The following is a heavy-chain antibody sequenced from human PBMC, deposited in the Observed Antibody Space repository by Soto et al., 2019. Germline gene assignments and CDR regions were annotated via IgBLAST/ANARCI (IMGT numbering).Heavy chain of an antibody. Sequence: ASVKVSFKASGYTFSSYGFSWVLQAPGQGLEWMGWISAYNGNTNYAQKFKGRVTMTEDTSTDTAYMELSSLRSEYTAVYYCATAQLLLGSGFDYWGQGTLVTVSS. D-gene: IGHD2-2*01. CDR1: GYTFSSYG. J-gene: IGHJ4*02. V-gene: IGHV1-18*01. CDR2: ISAYNGNT. CDR3: ATAQLLLGSGFDY.